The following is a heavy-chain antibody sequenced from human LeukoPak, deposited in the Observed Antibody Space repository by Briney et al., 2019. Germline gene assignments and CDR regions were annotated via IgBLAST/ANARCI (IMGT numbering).Heavy chain of an antibody. CDR3: AKDATPESSGYMDV. J-gene: IGHJ6*03. CDR1: GFTFDAYA. V-gene: IGHV3-9*03. Sequence: GGSLRLSCAASGFTFDAYAMHWVRQAPGKGLEWVSGISWNSGSIGYADSVKGRFTISRDNAKNSLYLQMNSLRAEDMALYYCAKDATPESSGYMDVWGKGTTVTVSS. D-gene: IGHD3-10*01. CDR2: ISWNSGSI.